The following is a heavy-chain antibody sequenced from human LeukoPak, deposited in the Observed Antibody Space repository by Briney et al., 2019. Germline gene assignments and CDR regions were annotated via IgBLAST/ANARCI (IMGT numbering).Heavy chain of an antibody. CDR1: GYTFATCW. Sequence: GESLKISCKVSGYTFATCWIGWVRQMPGKGLEWMGIIYPGDSDNRYSPSFQGQVTISADKSISTAYLQWSSLKASDTAMYYCARAERYCSSTSCYHYGMDVWGQGTTVTVS. CDR2: IYPGDSDN. D-gene: IGHD2-2*01. J-gene: IGHJ6*02. V-gene: IGHV5-51*01. CDR3: ARAERYCSSTSCYHYGMDV.